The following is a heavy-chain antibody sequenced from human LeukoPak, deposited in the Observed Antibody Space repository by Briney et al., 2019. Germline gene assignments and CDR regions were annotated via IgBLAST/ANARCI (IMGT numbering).Heavy chain of an antibody. CDR1: GYSISSGYY. V-gene: IGHV4-38-2*01. CDR3: AKFGSTSGRGFDP. J-gene: IGHJ5*02. CDR2: IYYTGTT. D-gene: IGHD2-2*01. Sequence: PSETLSLTCAVSGYSISSGYYWGWIRQPPGKGLEWIGTIYYTGTTYYNPSLNSRVTISLDPSKNQFSVRLTSVTAADTAIYYCAKFGSTSGRGFDPWGQGTLVTVSS.